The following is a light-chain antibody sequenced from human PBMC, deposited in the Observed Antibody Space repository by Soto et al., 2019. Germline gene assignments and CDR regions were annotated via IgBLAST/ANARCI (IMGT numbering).Light chain of an antibody. CDR2: GAS. V-gene: IGKV3-20*01. Sequence: EIVLTQSPFTLSFSPGERATLSCRASQSVSSSYLAWYQQKPGQAPRLLIYGASSRATGIPDRFSGSGSGTDFTLTIIRLEPEDFAVYYCQQYGSSPSTFGQGTRLEIK. J-gene: IGKJ5*01. CDR3: QQYGSSPST. CDR1: QSVSSSY.